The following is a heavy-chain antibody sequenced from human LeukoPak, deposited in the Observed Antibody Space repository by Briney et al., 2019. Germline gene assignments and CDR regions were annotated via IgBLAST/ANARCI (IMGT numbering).Heavy chain of an antibody. V-gene: IGHV3-30*18. CDR1: GFTFSSYG. J-gene: IGHJ4*02. D-gene: IGHD3-3*01. CDR3: AKDPRYYDFWSGYYTGGDY. CDR2: ISYDGSNK. Sequence: GRSLRLSCAASGFTFSSYGMHWVRQAPGKGLEWVAVISYDGSNKYYADSVKGRFTISRDNSKNTLYLQMNSLRAEDTAVYYCAKDPRYYDFWSGYYTGGDYWGQGTLVTVSS.